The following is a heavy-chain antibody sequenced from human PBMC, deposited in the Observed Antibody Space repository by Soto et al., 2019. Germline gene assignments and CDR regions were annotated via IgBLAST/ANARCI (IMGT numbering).Heavy chain of an antibody. D-gene: IGHD7-27*01. V-gene: IGHV3-30-3*01. CDR2: ISYDGTNK. J-gene: IGHJ4*02. CDR1: GFSFSISP. CDR3: ARDPKTSGGQHWAFNYFDS. Sequence: GGSLRLSCAASGFSFSISPIHWVRQAPGKGPEWVALISYDGTNKFYADSVKGRFTISRDNSKSTLYLQVDSLRPEDAAVYYCARDPKTSGGQHWAFNYFDSWGQGTLVT.